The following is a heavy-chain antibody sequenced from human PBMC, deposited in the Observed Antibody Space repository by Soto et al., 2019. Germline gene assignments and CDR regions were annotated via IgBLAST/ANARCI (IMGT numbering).Heavy chain of an antibody. CDR3: AREYSSGWGYYYYGMDV. J-gene: IGHJ6*02. V-gene: IGHV3-48*03. CDR2: ISSSGSTI. CDR1: GFTFSSYE. D-gene: IGHD6-19*01. Sequence: PGGSLRLSCAASGFTFSSYEMNWVRQAPGKGLEWVSYISSSGSTIYYADSVKGRFTIPRDNAKNSLYLQMNSLRAEDTGVYYCAREYSSGWGYYYYGMDVCGQGTTVTVSS.